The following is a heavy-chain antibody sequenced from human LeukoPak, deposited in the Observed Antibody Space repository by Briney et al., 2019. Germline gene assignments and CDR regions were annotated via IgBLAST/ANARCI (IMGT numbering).Heavy chain of an antibody. J-gene: IGHJ4*02. CDR3: ARGHDYYNSIGYYSVY. V-gene: IGHV3-21*01. Sequence: PGGSLRLSCAASGFTFRSYSMNWVRQAPGKGLEWVSSISSSSSYIYYADSVKGRFTISRDNAKNSLYLQMNTLRAEDTAVYYCARGHDYYNSIGYYSVYWGQGTLVTVSS. D-gene: IGHD3-22*01. CDR2: ISSSSSYI. CDR1: GFTFRSYS.